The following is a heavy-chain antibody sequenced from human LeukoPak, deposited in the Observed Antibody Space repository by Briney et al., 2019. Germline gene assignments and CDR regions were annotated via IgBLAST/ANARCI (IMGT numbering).Heavy chain of an antibody. CDR2: IIPILGIA. CDR3: ARFPFNWNDYETYFDY. CDR1: GGTFSSYA. D-gene: IGHD1-20*01. J-gene: IGHJ4*02. V-gene: IGHV1-69*10. Sequence: SVKVSCKASGGTFSSYAISWVRQAPGQGLEWMGGIIPILGIANYAQKFQGRVTITADKSTSTAYMELSSLRSEDTAVYYCARFPFNWNDYETYFDYWGQGTLVTVSS.